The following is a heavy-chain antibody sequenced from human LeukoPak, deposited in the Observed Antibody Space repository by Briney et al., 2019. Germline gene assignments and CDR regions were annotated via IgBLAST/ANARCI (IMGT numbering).Heavy chain of an antibody. Sequence: GGSLRLSCAASGFTFSSYAMHWVRQAPGKGLEWVAVIWYDGSNKYYADSVKGRFTISRDNSKNTLYLQMNSLRAEDTAVYYCAKDELYCSGGSCYSIDYWGQGTLVTVSS. CDR1: GFTFSSYA. D-gene: IGHD2-15*01. J-gene: IGHJ4*02. V-gene: IGHV3-33*06. CDR3: AKDELYCSGGSCYSIDY. CDR2: IWYDGSNK.